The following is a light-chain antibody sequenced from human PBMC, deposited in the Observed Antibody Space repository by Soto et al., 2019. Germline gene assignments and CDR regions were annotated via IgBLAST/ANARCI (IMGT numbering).Light chain of an antibody. V-gene: IGLV2-14*01. CDR1: SGDVGGYNF. CDR3: SSYTSISTYV. Sequence: QSALTQPASVSGSPGQSITISCTGTSGDVGGYNFVSWYQQHPDKAPKLMIYDVTNRPSGVSNRFSGSKSGNTASLTISGLQAEDEADYYCSSYTSISTYVFGPGTKVTVL. CDR2: DVT. J-gene: IGLJ1*01.